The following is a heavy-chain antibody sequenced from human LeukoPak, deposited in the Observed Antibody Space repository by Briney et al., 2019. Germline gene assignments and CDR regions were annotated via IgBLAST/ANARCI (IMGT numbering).Heavy chain of an antibody. CDR1: GFTFSSYA. V-gene: IGHV3-30-3*01. J-gene: IGHJ4*02. CDR2: ISYDGSNK. D-gene: IGHD1-26*01. CDR3: AKDLEPQLVGAADY. Sequence: PGGSLRLSCAASGFTFSSYAMHWVRQAPGKGLEWVAVISYDGSNKYYADSVKGRFTISRDNSKNTLYLQMNSLRAEDTAVYYCAKDLEPQLVGAADYWGQGTQVTVSS.